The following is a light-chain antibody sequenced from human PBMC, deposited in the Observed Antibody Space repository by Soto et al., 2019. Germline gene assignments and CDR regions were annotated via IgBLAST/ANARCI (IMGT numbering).Light chain of an antibody. Sequence: DIQLIQSPATLSASVGDRITITCRASENIFNFLAWYQQRSGRAPNLLIYAASDLEAGVPSRFSGRGSGTEFTLTIDSLQPDDSATYYCQHYNTHSITFGGGTKVDVK. CDR1: ENIFNF. V-gene: IGKV1-5*01. J-gene: IGKJ4*01. CDR2: AAS. CDR3: QHYNTHSIT.